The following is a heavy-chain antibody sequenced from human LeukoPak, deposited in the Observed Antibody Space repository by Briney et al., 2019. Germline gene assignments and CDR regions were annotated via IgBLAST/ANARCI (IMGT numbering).Heavy chain of an antibody. CDR1: GGSISSYY. J-gene: IGHJ2*01. CDR3: ARVPGATANWYFDL. V-gene: IGHV4-4*07. CDR2: IYTSGST. D-gene: IGHD3-10*01. Sequence: SETLSLTCTVSGGSISSYYWSWIRQPAGKGLEWIGRIYTSGSTNYSPSLKSRVTMSVDTSKNQFSLKLSSVTAADTAVYYCARVPGATANWYFDLWGRGTLVTVSS.